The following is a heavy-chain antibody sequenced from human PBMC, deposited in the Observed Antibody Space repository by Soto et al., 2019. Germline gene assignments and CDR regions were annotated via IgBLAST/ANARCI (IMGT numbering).Heavy chain of an antibody. V-gene: IGHV1-46*01. D-gene: IGHD5-18*01. CDR1: GYTFTSYY. CDR2: INPSGGST. CDR3: AREPYSYGYYYYFDY. Sequence: ASVKVSCKASGYTFTSYYMHWVRQAPGQGLEWMGIINPSGGSTSYAQKFQGRVTMTTDTSTSTAYMELRSLRSDDTAVYYCAREPYSYGYYYYFDYWGQGTLVTVSS. J-gene: IGHJ4*02.